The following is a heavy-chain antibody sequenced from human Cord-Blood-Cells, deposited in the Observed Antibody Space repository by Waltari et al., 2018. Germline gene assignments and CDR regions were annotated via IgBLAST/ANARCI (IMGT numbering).Heavy chain of an antibody. Sequence: QVQLVQSGAEVKKPGAPVKVSCKASGYTFTSYGISWVRQAPGQGLEWMGWISAYNGNTNYAQKLQGRVTMTTDTYTSTAYMELRSLRSDDTAVYYCARDLLDFWSGYYAFDIWGQGTMVTVSS. J-gene: IGHJ3*02. CDR2: ISAYNGNT. CDR3: ARDLLDFWSGYYAFDI. CDR1: GYTFTSYG. D-gene: IGHD3-3*01. V-gene: IGHV1-18*01.